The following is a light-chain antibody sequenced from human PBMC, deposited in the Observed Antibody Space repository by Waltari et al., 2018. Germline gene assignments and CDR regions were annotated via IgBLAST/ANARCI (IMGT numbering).Light chain of an antibody. CDR3: CSYAGSYTFVV. V-gene: IGLV2-11*02. CDR1: SPDVGVHAH. J-gene: IGLJ2*01. CDR2: DVS. Sequence: SALTHPRPVSGSPGQSLTLACTGTSPDVGVHAHVPWYQHHPGKAPKLIIYDVSKRPSGVPDRFSGSKSGNTASLTISGLQAEDEADYYCCSYAGSYTFVVFGGGTKVTVL.